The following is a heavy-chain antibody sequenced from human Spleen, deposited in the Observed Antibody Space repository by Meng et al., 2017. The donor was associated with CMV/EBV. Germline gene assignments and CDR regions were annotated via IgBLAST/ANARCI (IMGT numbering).Heavy chain of an antibody. V-gene: IGHV1-69*02. CDR2: ISPAIGVR. CDR3: ARGADDYNDYGLGSLCFDP. D-gene: IGHD3-16*01. J-gene: IGHJ5*02. CDR1: FISYI. Sequence: FISYIIIWVRQAPGHGLEWMGKISPAIGVRKYAQKFQGRVAMTAGKSTSTAYMELSSLTYNDTAVYYCARGADDYNDYGLGSLCFDPWGQGTLVTVSS.